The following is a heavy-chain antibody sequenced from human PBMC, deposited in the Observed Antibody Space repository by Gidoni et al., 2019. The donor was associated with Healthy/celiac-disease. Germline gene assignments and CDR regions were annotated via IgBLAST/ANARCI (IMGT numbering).Heavy chain of an antibody. Sequence: QVQLVESGGGVVQPGRSLRLSCAASGFTFSSYAMLWVRQAPGKGLEWVAVISYDGSDKYYADSVKGRFTISRDNSKNTLYLQMNSLRAEDTAVYYCARVASKLLWFGELFFWGQGTLVTVSS. CDR1: GFTFSSYA. J-gene: IGHJ4*02. V-gene: IGHV3-30-3*01. D-gene: IGHD3-10*01. CDR2: ISYDGSDK. CDR3: ARVASKLLWFGELFF.